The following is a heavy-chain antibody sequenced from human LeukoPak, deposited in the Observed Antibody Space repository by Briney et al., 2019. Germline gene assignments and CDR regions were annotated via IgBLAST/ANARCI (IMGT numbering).Heavy chain of an antibody. V-gene: IGHV1-2*02. D-gene: IGHD3-9*01. CDR1: GYTFTSYG. Sequence: GASVKVSCKASGYTFTSYGISWVRQAPGQGLEWMGWINPKSGGANYAQKFQGRVTMTWDTSISTAYMELSRLRSDDTALYYCAREYIMTAYSGDYWGQGTLVTVSS. CDR2: INPKSGGA. J-gene: IGHJ4*02. CDR3: AREYIMTAYSGDY.